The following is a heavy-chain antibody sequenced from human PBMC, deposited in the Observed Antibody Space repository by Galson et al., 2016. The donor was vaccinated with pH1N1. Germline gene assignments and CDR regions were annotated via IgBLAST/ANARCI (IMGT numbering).Heavy chain of an antibody. Sequence: SLRLSCAASGFTFSSYAMSWVRQAPGKGLEWVSAISGSGGSTYYADSVKGRFTISRDYSKNTLYLQMNSLRAEDTAVYYCAKGTSRGYSYGFDYWGQGTLATVSS. D-gene: IGHD5-18*01. CDR3: AKGTSRGYSYGFDY. J-gene: IGHJ4*02. CDR2: ISGSGGST. V-gene: IGHV3-23*01. CDR1: GFTFSSYA.